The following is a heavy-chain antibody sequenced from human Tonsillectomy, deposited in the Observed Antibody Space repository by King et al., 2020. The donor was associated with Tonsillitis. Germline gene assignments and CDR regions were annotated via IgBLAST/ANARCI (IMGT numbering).Heavy chain of an antibody. CDR2: ISGSGVGT. J-gene: IGHJ3*02. CDR1: GYTFSSYA. Sequence: VQLVESGGGLVQPGGSLRLSCAASGYTFSSYAMSWVRQAPGKGLEWVSGISGSGVGTYYADSVKGRFTISRDNSKNTLYLQMNSLRDEDTAVYYCAKCDGYYGSGSDDAFDIWGQGTMVTVSS. V-gene: IGHV3-23*04. D-gene: IGHD3-10*01. CDR3: AKCDGYYGSGSDDAFDI.